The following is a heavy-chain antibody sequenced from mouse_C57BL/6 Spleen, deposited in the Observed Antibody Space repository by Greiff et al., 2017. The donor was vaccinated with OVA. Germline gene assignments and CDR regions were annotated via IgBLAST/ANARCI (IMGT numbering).Heavy chain of an antibody. CDR1: GYTFTSYD. J-gene: IGHJ4*01. CDR2: IYPRDGST. CDR3: ARRYYGSSPPYAMDY. D-gene: IGHD1-1*01. Sequence: VQLQQSGPELVKPGASVKLSCKASGYTFTSYDINWVKQRPGQGLEWIGWIYPRDGSTKYNEKFKGKATLTVDTSSSTAYMELHSLTSEDSAVYFCARRYYGSSPPYAMDYWGQGTSVTVSS. V-gene: IGHV1-85*01.